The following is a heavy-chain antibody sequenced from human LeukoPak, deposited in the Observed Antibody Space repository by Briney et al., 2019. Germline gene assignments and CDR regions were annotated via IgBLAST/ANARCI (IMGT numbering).Heavy chain of an antibody. J-gene: IGHJ3*02. D-gene: IGHD5-24*01. V-gene: IGHV3-73*01. Sequence: GGSLRLSCAASGFTFSGAAMHWVRQAPGKGLKWVGRIGSNANNHATAYAASVKGRFTISRNESSNTADLQMNSLKIEDTAIYYCTLERGDIWGRGTMVTVSS. CDR1: GFTFSGAA. CDR2: IGSNANNHAT. CDR3: TLERGDI.